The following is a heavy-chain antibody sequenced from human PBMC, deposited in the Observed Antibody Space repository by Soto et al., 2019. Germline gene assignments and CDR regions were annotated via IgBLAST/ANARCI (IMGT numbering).Heavy chain of an antibody. J-gene: IGHJ4*02. Sequence: GGSLRLSCAASGFTFSSYGMHWVRQAPGKGLEWVAVISYDGSNKYYADSVKGRFTISRDNSKNTLYLQMNSLRAEDTAVYYCAKDGYSSSCLDYWGQGTLVTVSS. D-gene: IGHD6-13*01. CDR3: AKDGYSSSCLDY. CDR1: GFTFSSYG. V-gene: IGHV3-30*18. CDR2: ISYDGSNK.